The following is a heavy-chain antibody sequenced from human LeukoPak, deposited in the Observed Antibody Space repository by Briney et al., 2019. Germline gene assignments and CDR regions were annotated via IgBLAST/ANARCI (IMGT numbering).Heavy chain of an antibody. CDR3: ARAWVGSSHFYFYYYMDV. CDR2: IYYSGST. J-gene: IGHJ6*03. D-gene: IGHD6-13*01. Sequence: PSETLSLTCTVSGGSISSYYWSWIRQPPGKGLEWIGSIYYSGSTYYNPSLKSRVTISVDTSKNQFSLKLSSVTAADTAVYYCARAWVGSSHFYFYYYMDVWGKGTTVTVSS. V-gene: IGHV4-39*07. CDR1: GGSISSYY.